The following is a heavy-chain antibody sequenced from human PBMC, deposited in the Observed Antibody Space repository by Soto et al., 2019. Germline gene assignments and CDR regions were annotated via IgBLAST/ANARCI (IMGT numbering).Heavy chain of an antibody. CDR1: GGTFSSYA. D-gene: IGHD2-2*01. CDR3: ARSQGSSTSLAIYYYYYYGMDV. Sequence: QVQLVQSGAEVKKPGSSVKVSCKASGGTFSSYAISWVRQAPGQGLEWMGGIIPISETTNYAQKFQGRVTITADESKSTAYMELSSLRAEDTAVYYVARSQGSSTSLAIYYYYYYGMDVWGQGTTVTVSS. CDR2: IIPISETT. J-gene: IGHJ6*02. V-gene: IGHV1-69*01.